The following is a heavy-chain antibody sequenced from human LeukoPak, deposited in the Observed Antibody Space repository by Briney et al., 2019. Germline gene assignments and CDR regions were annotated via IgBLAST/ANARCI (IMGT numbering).Heavy chain of an antibody. V-gene: IGHV3-23*01. CDR1: GFTFSTYT. D-gene: IGHD1-26*01. CDR3: AKAPWYSGSYCDY. Sequence: GGSLRLSCAASGFTFSTYTMNWVRQAPGKGLEWVSVISGSGGSTYYADSVKGRFTISRDNSKNTLYLQMNSLRAEDTAVYYCAKAPWYSGSYCDYWGQGTLVTVSS. CDR2: ISGSGGST. J-gene: IGHJ4*02.